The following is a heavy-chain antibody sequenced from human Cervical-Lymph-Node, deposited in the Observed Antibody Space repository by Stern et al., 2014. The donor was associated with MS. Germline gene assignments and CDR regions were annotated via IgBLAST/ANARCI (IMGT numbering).Heavy chain of an antibody. CDR3: ARVSTVVPTNDAFDI. CDR1: GGSISSYY. V-gene: IGHV4-59*13. D-gene: IGHD4-23*01. Sequence: VQLVESGPGLVKPSETLSLTCTVSGGSISSYYWSWIRQPPGKGLEWIGYVYYSGSTNYNPSLKSRLTISLDASKNQFSLHLSSVTAADTAMYYCARVSTVVPTNDAFDIWGQGTLVTVSS. J-gene: IGHJ3*02. CDR2: VYYSGST.